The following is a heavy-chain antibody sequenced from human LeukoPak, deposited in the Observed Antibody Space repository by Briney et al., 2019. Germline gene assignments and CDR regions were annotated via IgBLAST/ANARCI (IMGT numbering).Heavy chain of an antibody. V-gene: IGHV4-61*09. Sequence: PSETLSLTCTVSGGSISSGSYYWSWIRQPAGKGLEWIGHIYTSGSTNYNPSLKSRVTISVDTSKNQFSLKLSSVSAADTAVYYCARGQKYRNGYTVTELGSGYFDYWGQGTLVTVSS. D-gene: IGHD5-18*01. CDR3: ARGQKYRNGYTVTELGSGYFDY. CDR2: IYTSGST. CDR1: GGSISSGSYY. J-gene: IGHJ4*02.